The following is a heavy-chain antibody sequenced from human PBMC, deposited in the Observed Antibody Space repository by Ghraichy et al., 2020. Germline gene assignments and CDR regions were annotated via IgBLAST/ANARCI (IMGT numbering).Heavy chain of an antibody. V-gene: IGHV3-23*01. CDR2: ISGSGGST. CDR3: ASGKQLGPWYYYGMDV. D-gene: IGHD6-13*01. Sequence: LSLTCAASGFTFSSYAMSWVRQAPGKGLEWVSAISGSGGSTYYADSVKGRFTISRDNSKNTLYLQMNSLRAEDTAVYYCASGKQLGPWYYYGMDVWGQGTTVTVSS. CDR1: GFTFSSYA. J-gene: IGHJ6*02.